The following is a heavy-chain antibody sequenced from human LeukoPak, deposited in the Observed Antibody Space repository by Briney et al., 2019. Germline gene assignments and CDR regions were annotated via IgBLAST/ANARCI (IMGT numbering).Heavy chain of an antibody. J-gene: IGHJ4*02. CDR3: ARDLFSSSWYGPYYFDY. Sequence: ASVKVPCKASGYTFTLYYMHWVRQAPGQGLEWMGIINPSGGTASYAQKFQGRVTVTRDTSTSTVYMELSSLRSEDTAVYYCARDLFSSSWYGPYYFDYWGQGTLVTVSS. D-gene: IGHD6-13*01. CDR1: GYTFTLYY. V-gene: IGHV1-46*01. CDR2: INPSGGTA.